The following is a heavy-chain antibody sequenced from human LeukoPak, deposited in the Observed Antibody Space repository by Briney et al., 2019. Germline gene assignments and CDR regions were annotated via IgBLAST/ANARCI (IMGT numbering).Heavy chain of an antibody. CDR1: GFTFANYA. CDR3: AKDGSIVGTTTGWFDP. J-gene: IGHJ5*02. V-gene: IGHV3-30-3*01. CDR2: ISFNGNIK. D-gene: IGHD1-26*01. Sequence: PGGSLRLSCAASGFTFANYAVHWVRQAPGKGLEWVAVISFNGNIKYYADSVKGRFTISRDNSKSTLYLQMNSLRAEDTAFYYCAKDGSIVGTTTGWFDPWGQGTLVTVSS.